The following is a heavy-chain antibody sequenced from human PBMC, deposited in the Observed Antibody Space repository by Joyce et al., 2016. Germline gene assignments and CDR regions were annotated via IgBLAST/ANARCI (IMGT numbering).Heavy chain of an antibody. CDR2: IYSSWNT. D-gene: IGHD1-14*01. CDR1: GGSISSGSYH. J-gene: IGHJ4*02. CDR3: ARGLRRTGFDY. V-gene: IGHV4-31*03. Sequence: QVQLQESGPGLVKPSQTLSLTCTVSGGSISSGSYHWGWIRHLPGKGLEWIGYIYSSWNTYYNPSLKNRVTISLDTSKNQLSLKVTSVTASDTAKYYCARGLRRTGFDYWGQGSLVTVSS.